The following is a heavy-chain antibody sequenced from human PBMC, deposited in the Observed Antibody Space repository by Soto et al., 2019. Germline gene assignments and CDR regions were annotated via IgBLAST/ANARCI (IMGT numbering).Heavy chain of an antibody. V-gene: IGHV1-46*03. J-gene: IGHJ4*02. CDR3: ARDPPSGDFWSGYSPYFDY. Sequence: QVQLVQSGAEVKKPGASVKVSCKASGYTFTSYYMHWVRQAPGQGLEWMGIINPSGGSTSYAQKFQGRVTMTRDTSTSTVYLALSSLRSEDTAVYYCARDPPSGDFWSGYSPYFDYWGQGTLVTVSS. CDR1: GYTFTSYY. D-gene: IGHD3-3*01. CDR2: INPSGGST.